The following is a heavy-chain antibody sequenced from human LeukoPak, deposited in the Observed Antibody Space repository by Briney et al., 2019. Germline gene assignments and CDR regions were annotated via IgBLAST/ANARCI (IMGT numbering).Heavy chain of an antibody. CDR2: IYHSGST. CDR1: GGSISSSNW. V-gene: IGHV4-4*02. CDR3: ARGRSYSSGWAHFDY. Sequence: PSETLSLTCAVSGGSISSSNWWSWVRQPPGKGLEWIGEIYHSGSTNYNPSLKSRVTISVDKSKNQFSLKLSSVTAADTAVYYCARGRSYSSGWAHFDYWGQGTLVTVSS. J-gene: IGHJ4*02. D-gene: IGHD6-19*01.